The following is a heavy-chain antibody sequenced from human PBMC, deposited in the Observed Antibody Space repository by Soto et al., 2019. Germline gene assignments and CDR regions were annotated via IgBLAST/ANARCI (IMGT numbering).Heavy chain of an antibody. J-gene: IGHJ5*02. CDR3: ARGWEWVSFDP. D-gene: IGHD3-3*01. CDR1: GDSTSMSSYY. Sequence: QLQLQESGPGLVKPSETLSLTCTVSGDSTSMSSYYWGWIRQPPGKGLERIGNIYHTGATYYNPSLQGRVTMTVDTSKDQCALRLSSVTAADTAVYYCARGWEWVSFDPWGQGTLGTVST. V-gene: IGHV4-39*01. CDR2: IYHTGAT.